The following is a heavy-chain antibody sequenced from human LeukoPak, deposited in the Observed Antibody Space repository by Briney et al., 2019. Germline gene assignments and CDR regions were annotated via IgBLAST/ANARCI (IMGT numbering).Heavy chain of an antibody. J-gene: IGHJ2*01. D-gene: IGHD6-13*01. V-gene: IGHV3-30*03. CDR1: GFTFSSYW. CDR3: ARAAYSSTWYSRYFDL. CDR2: TSSDGSNK. Sequence: PGGSLRLSCVASGFTFSSYWMHWVRQAPGKGLEWVAVTSSDGSNKDYADSVKGRFTISRENAKNSLYLQMNSLRAGDTAVYYCARAAYSSTWYSRYFDLWGRGTLVTVSS.